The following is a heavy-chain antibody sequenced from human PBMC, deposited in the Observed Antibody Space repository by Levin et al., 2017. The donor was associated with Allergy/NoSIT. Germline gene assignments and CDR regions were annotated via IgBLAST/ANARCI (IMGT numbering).Heavy chain of an antibody. CDR3: VSGWLKEFDY. V-gene: IGHV3-49*03. Sequence: GESLKISCTASGFTFGDYAMSWFRQAPGKGLEWVGFIRSKAYGGTTEYAASVKGRFTISRDDSKSIAYLQMNSLKTEDTAVYYCVSGWLKEFDYWGQGTLVTVSS. CDR2: IRSKAYGGTT. CDR1: GFTFGDYA. J-gene: IGHJ4*02. D-gene: IGHD6-19*01.